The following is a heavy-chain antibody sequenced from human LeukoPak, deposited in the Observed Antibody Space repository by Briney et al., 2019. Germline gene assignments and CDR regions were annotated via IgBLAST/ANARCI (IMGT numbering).Heavy chain of an antibody. D-gene: IGHD5-12*01. J-gene: IGHJ4*02. CDR1: GYTFTSYG. V-gene: IGHV1-18*01. CDR3: ARAEAEQYSGYDFRKPFDY. Sequence: GASVKVSCKASGYTFTSYGISWVRQAPGQGLEWMGWISVYNGNTNYAQKLQGRVTMTTDTSTSTAYMELSSLRSEDTAVYYCARAEAEQYSGYDFRKPFDYWGQGTLVTVSS. CDR2: ISVYNGNT.